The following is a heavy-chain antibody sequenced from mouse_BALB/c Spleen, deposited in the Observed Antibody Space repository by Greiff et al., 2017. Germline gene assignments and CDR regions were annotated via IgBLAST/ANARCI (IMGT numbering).Heavy chain of an antibody. CDR3: ARSALTAYAMDY. J-gene: IGHJ4*01. CDR1: GFTFSSFG. V-gene: IGHV5-17*02. Sequence: EVKVEESGGGLVQPGGSRKLSCAASGFTFSSFGMHWVRQAPEKGLEWVAYISSGSSTIYYADTVKGRFTISRDNPKNTLFLQMTSLRSEDTAMYYCARSALTAYAMDYWGQGTSVTVSS. CDR2: ISSGSSTI.